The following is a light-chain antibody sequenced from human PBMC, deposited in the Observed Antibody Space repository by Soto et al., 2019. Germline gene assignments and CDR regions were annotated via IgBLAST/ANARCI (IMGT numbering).Light chain of an antibody. CDR1: QSVSSN. Sequence: DIVLTQSPATLSVSPGERATLSCRASQSVSSNLAWYQQKPGQAPRLLIYGASTRATGIPARFSGSGSGTEFTLTISSLQSEDFAVYYCQQDNKWPQTVGQGAKVDIK. CDR2: GAS. CDR3: QQDNKWPQT. J-gene: IGKJ1*01. V-gene: IGKV3-15*01.